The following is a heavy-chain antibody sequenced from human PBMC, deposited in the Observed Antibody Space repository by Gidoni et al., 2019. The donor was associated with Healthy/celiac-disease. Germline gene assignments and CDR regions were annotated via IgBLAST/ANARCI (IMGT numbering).Heavy chain of an antibody. CDR3: ARDPDPRDGYWYFDL. J-gene: IGHJ2*01. D-gene: IGHD4-17*01. CDR2: IGTAGDT. Sequence: EVQLVESGGGLVQPGGSLRLSCAASGFTSSSYDMHWVRQATGEGLEWVSAIGTAGDTYYPGSVKGRCTISRENAKNSLYLQMNSLKAGDTAVYYCARDPDPRDGYWYFDLWGRGTLVTVSS. CDR1: GFTSSSYD. V-gene: IGHV3-13*04.